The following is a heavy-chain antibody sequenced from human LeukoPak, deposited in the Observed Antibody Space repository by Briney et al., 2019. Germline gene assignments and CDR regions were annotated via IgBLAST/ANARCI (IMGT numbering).Heavy chain of an antibody. CDR3: ARGGSSELDY. J-gene: IGHJ4*02. V-gene: IGHV4-59*08. CDR1: GGSISSYY. CDR2: IYYSGST. D-gene: IGHD6-25*01. Sequence: PSETLSLTCTVSGGSISSYYWSWIRQPPGKGLEWIGYIYYSGSTNYNPSLKSRVTISVDTSKNQFSLKPSSVTAADTAVYYCARGGSSELDYWGQGTLVTVSS.